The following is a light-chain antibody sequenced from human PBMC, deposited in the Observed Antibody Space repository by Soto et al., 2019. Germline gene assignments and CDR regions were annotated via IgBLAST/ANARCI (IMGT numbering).Light chain of an antibody. Sequence: EIVMTQSPATLSVSPGERATLSCRASQSVSNKLAWYQQKPGQAPRVLIYGASTRATGIPARFSGSGSGTEFTLTIRSLQSEDFAVYYCQHYNDWPPTWTFGQGNRVYI. J-gene: IGKJ1*01. V-gene: IGKV3-15*01. CDR2: GAS. CDR1: QSVSNK. CDR3: QHYNDWPPTWT.